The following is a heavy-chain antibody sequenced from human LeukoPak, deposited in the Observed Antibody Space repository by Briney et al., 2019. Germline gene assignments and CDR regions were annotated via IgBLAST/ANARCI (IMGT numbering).Heavy chain of an antibody. Sequence: PSETLSLTCTVSGGSISSYYWSWIRQPPGKGLEWIGEINHSGSTNYNPSLKSRITISVDTSKNQFSLKLISVTAADTAVYYCARKASIRGGFHWGQGTLVTVSS. CDR1: GGSISSYY. CDR3: ARKASIRGGFH. J-gene: IGHJ4*02. V-gene: IGHV4-34*01. D-gene: IGHD2-2*01. CDR2: INHSGST.